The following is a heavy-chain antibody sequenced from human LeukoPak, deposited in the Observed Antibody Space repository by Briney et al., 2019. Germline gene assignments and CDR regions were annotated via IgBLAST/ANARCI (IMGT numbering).Heavy chain of an antibody. Sequence: PGGSLRLSCAASGFTFSSYAMSWVRQAPGKGLEWVSGISGSGDNTYYADSVKGRFTISRDNSKNTVYLQMNNLSAEDTAVYYCAKDRSGLPRRGLFDYWGQGTLVTVSS. CDR1: GFTFSSYA. D-gene: IGHD6-25*01. CDR3: AKDRSGLPRRGLFDY. J-gene: IGHJ4*02. CDR2: ISGSGDNT. V-gene: IGHV3-23*01.